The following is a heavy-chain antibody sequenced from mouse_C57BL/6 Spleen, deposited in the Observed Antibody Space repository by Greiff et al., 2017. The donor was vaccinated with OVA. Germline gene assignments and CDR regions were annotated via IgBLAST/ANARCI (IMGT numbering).Heavy chain of an antibody. Sequence: VQLVESGPGLVQPSQSLSITCTVSGFSLTSYGVHWVRQSPGKGLEWLGVIWSGGSTDYNAAFISRLSISKDNSKSQVYFKMNSLQADDTAIYYCASPYDYGAWFAYWGQGTLVTVSA. CDR1: GFSLTSYG. CDR2: IWSGGST. V-gene: IGHV2-2*01. D-gene: IGHD2-4*01. J-gene: IGHJ3*01. CDR3: ASPYDYGAWFAY.